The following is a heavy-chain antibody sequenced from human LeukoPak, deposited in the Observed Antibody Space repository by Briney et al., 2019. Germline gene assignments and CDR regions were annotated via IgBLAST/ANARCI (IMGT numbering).Heavy chain of an antibody. Sequence: GGSLRLSCAASGFTFSSYGMHWVRQAPGKGLEWVAVIPYDGSNKYYADSVKGRFTISRDNSKNTLYLQMNSLRAEDTAVYYCAKGPNGSGSYFGEDYWGQGTLVTVSS. J-gene: IGHJ4*02. CDR2: IPYDGSNK. CDR1: GFTFSSYG. CDR3: AKGPNGSGSYFGEDY. D-gene: IGHD3-10*01. V-gene: IGHV3-30*18.